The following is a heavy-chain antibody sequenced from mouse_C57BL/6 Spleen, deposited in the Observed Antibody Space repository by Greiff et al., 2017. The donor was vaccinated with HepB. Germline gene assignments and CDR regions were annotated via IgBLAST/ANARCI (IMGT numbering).Heavy chain of an antibody. CDR1: GFSFTSYG. CDR2: IWSGGST. CDR3: ARRLRRDYYAMDY. V-gene: IGHV2-2*01. D-gene: IGHD2-4*01. J-gene: IGHJ4*01. Sequence: QVHVKQSGPGLVQPSQSLSITCTVSGFSFTSYGVHWVRQSPGKGLEWLGVIWSGGSTDYNAAFISRLSISKDNAKSQVFFKMNSLQADDTAIYYCARRLRRDYYAMDYWGQGTSVTVSS.